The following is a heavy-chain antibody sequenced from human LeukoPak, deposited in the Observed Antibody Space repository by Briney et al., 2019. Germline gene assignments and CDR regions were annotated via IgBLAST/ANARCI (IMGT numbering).Heavy chain of an antibody. CDR2: IWYDGSNK. CDR1: GFTFSSYG. CDR3: ARGVMYYDSSGYLFDY. D-gene: IGHD3-22*01. J-gene: IGHJ4*02. V-gene: IGHV3-33*01. Sequence: PGGSLRLSCAASGFTFSSYGMHWVRQAPGKGLEWVAIIWYDGSNKYYADSVKGRFTISRDNSKNTLYLQMNSLRAEDTAVYYCARGVMYYDSSGYLFDYWGQGILVTVPS.